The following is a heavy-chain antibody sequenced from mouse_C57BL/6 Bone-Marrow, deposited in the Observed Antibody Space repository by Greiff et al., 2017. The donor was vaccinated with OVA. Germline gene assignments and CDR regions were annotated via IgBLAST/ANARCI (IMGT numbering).Heavy chain of an antibody. V-gene: IGHV10-1*01. J-gene: IGHJ3*01. CDR1: GFSFNTYA. Sequence: EVKVVESGGGLVQPKGSLKLSCAASGFSFNTYAMNWVRQAPGKGLEWVARIRSKSNNYATYYADSVKDRFTISRDDSESMLYLQMNNLKTEDTAVYYCVRDYYGSSPWFAYWGQGTLVTVSA. CDR2: IRSKSNNYAT. D-gene: IGHD1-1*01. CDR3: VRDYYGSSPWFAY.